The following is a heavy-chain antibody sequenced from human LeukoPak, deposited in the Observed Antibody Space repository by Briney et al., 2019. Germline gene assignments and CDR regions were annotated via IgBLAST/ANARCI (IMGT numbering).Heavy chain of an antibody. CDR2: INPNSGGT. CDR1: GYTFTGYY. CDR3: ARGEWFGELSLYYYYMDV. Sequence: ASVKVSCKASGYTFTGYYMHWVRQAPGQGLEWMGWINPNSGGTNYAQKFQGRVTMTRDTSISTAYMELSRLRSEDTAVYYCARGEWFGELSLYYYYMDVWGKGTTVTVSS. V-gene: IGHV1-2*02. J-gene: IGHJ6*03. D-gene: IGHD3-10*01.